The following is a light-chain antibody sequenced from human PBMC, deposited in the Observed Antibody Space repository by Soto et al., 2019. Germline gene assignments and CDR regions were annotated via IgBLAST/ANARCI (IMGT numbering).Light chain of an antibody. CDR2: AAS. Sequence: DIQMTQSPSTLSASVGDRVTITCRASQSISSWLAWYQQKPGKAPKLLIYAASSLQSGVPPRFSGSGSGTDFTLTISSLQPEDFATYYCQQSYSTPLPFGGGTKVDIK. V-gene: IGKV1-39*01. CDR1: QSISSW. CDR3: QQSYSTPLP. J-gene: IGKJ4*01.